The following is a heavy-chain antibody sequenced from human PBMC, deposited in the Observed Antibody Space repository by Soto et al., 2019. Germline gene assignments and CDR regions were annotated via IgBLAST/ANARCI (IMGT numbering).Heavy chain of an antibody. J-gene: IGHJ1*01. CDR2: IDPSDSYT. Sequence: RDWWRVAWDSSTAYWGSCVLKMNGKGLEWMGRIDPSDSYTNYSPSFQGHVTISADKSISTAYLQWSSLKASDTAMYYCLSLQGADGNSQPGLGWRGQH. D-gene: IGHD5-18*01. CDR1: WDSSTAYW. CDR3: LSLQGADGNSQPGLGWRGQH. V-gene: IGHV5-10-1*01.